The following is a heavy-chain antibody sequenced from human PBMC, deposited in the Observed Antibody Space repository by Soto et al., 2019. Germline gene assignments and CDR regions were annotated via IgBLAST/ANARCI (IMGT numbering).Heavy chain of an antibody. V-gene: IGHV4-59*01. D-gene: IGHD5-18*01. CDR2: IYSSGST. CDR1: GGSISNYY. CDR3: ARDHPHSYGVYYIDY. Sequence: SATLSLTCTLSGGSISNYYWNWIPQSPGKGLEWIGYIYSSGSTHYNPSLQNRVTISIDTSKNQDSLKVNSVTAADTAVYYCARDHPHSYGVYYIDYWGQGTPVTVS. J-gene: IGHJ4*02.